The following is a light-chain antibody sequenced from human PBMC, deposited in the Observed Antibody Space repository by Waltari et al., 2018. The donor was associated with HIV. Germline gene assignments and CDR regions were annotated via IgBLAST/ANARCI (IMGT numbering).Light chain of an antibody. Sequence: DIQMTQSPSSLSASVGDRVTITCRASQGISNYLAWFQQKPGKVPKLLIYAASPLQSGVPSRFSGGGSGTDFTLTISSLQPEDVATYYCQKYNSDPPWTFGQGTKVELK. CDR1: QGISNY. J-gene: IGKJ1*01. CDR3: QKYNSDPPWT. V-gene: IGKV1-27*01. CDR2: AAS.